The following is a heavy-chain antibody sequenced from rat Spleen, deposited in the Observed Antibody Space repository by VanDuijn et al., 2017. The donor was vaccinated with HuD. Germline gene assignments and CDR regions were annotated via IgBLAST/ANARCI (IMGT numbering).Heavy chain of an antibody. CDR3: AKDYGFDY. J-gene: IGHJ2*01. D-gene: IGHD1-11*01. CDR1: GFTFSSFP. Sequence: EVQLVESGGGLVQPGRSLKLSCAASGFTFSSFPMAWVRQTPKKGLEWVATITSGGSNTYYPDSVKGRFTISRDNAKSTLYLQMDSLRSEDTATYYCAKDYGFDYWGQGVMVTVSS. CDR2: ITSGGSNT. V-gene: IGHV5-46*01.